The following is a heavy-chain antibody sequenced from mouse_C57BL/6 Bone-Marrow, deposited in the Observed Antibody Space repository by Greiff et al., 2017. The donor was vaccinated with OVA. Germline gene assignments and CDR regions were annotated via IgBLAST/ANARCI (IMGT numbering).Heavy chain of an antibody. D-gene: IGHD2-5*01. Sequence: EVKLMESGPGLVKPSQSLSLTCSVTGYSITSGYYWNWIRQFPGNKLEWMGYISYDGSNNYNPSLKNRISITRDTSKNQFFLKLNSVTTEDTATYYCARDPNSNYFDYWGQGTTLTVSS. V-gene: IGHV3-6*01. CDR3: ARDPNSNYFDY. CDR1: GYSITSGYY. CDR2: ISYDGSN. J-gene: IGHJ2*01.